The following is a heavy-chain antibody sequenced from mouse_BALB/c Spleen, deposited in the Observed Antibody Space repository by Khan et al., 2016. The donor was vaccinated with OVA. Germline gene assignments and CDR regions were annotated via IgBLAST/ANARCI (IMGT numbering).Heavy chain of an antibody. CDR2: ISDGGSYT. J-gene: IGHJ2*01. CDR3: ARGENWPFDY. V-gene: IGHV5-4*02. CDR1: GFTFSDYY. D-gene: IGHD4-1*01. Sequence: EVMLVESGGGLVKPGGSLKLSCAASGFTFSDYYMYWVRQTPEKRLEWVATISDGGSYTYYPDSVKGRFTISRDNAKNNLYLQMSSLKSEDTAMYYCARGENWPFDYWGQGTTLTVSS.